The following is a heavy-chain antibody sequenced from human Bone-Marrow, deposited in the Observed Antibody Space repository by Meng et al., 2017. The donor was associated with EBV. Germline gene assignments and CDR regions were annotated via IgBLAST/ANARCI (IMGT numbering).Heavy chain of an antibody. J-gene: IGHJ1*01. CDR1: GGSIRSSNW. CDR2: IYHSGIT. CDR3: ARDCFSSGWCPYFQR. D-gene: IGHD6-13*01. V-gene: IGHV4-4*02. Sequence: QVHLQESGPGLVKPSGTLSLTCAVSGGSIRSSNWWSWVRQPPGKGLEWIGEIYHSGITNYNPSLKSRVTISVDKSKNQFSLKLTSVTAADTAVYYCARDCFSSGWCPYFQRWGQGTLVTVSS.